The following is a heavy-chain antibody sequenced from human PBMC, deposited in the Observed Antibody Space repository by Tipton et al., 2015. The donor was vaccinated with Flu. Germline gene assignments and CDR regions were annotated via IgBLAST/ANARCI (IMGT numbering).Heavy chain of an antibody. CDR3: ARYGTYDGSRYFQH. CDR1: GGSFSGYY. CDR2: IYYSGST. D-gene: IGHD1-26*01. Sequence: LRLSCAVYGGSFSGYYWSWIRQPPGKGLEWIGYIYYSGSTNYNPSLKSRVTISVDTSKNQFSLKLSSVTAADTAAYYCARYGTYDGSRYFQHWGQGTLVTVSS. J-gene: IGHJ1*01. V-gene: IGHV4-59*01.